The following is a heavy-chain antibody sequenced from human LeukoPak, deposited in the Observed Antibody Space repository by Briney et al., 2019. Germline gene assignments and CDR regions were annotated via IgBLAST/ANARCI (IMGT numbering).Heavy chain of an antibody. D-gene: IGHD1-26*01. Sequence: SVKVSCKASGDTLNNYAFSWVRQAPGQGLVWMGGIIPNIATTNYAQKFQGRVAISTDESTNTVFMELSNLGSEDTAVYYCAREGATIHAGLHYWGQGTLVTVSS. CDR3: AREGATIHAGLHY. J-gene: IGHJ4*02. CDR1: GDTLNNYA. V-gene: IGHV1-69*05. CDR2: IIPNIATT.